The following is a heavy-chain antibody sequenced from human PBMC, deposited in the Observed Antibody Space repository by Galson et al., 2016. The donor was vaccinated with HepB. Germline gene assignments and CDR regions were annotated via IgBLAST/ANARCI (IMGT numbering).Heavy chain of an antibody. D-gene: IGHD6-13*01. CDR1: GFTFTGYA. J-gene: IGHJ5*01. CDR2: VSWNGVSV. V-gene: IGHV3-9*01. Sequence: SLRLSCAASGFTFTGYAMHWVRQVPGKGLEWVSGVSWNGVSVGYAASVQGRFTISRDNAENSLYLQMNSLRPEDTAFYYCAKGPTSTWYEGDCFDPWGQGTLVTVSS. CDR3: AKGPTSTWYEGDCFDP.